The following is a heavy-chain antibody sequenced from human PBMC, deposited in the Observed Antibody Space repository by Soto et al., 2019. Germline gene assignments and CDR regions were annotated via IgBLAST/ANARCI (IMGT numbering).Heavy chain of an antibody. Sequence: SETLSLTCTVSGGPISSGDYYWSWIRQPPGKGLEWIGYIYYSGSTYYNPSLKSRVTISVDTSKNQFSLKLSSVTAADTAVYYCARAEMYYYDSSGFPDYWGQGTLVTVSS. V-gene: IGHV4-30-4*01. CDR3: ARAEMYYYDSSGFPDY. CDR1: GGPISSGDYY. CDR2: IYYSGST. D-gene: IGHD3-22*01. J-gene: IGHJ4*02.